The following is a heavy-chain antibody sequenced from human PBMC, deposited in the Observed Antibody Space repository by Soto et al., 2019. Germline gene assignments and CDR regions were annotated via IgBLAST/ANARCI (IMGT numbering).Heavy chain of an antibody. Sequence: QVQLVESGGGVVQPGRSLRLSCAASGFTFSSYAMHWVRQAPGKGLEWVAVISYDGSNKYYADSVKGRFTISRDNSKNTLYLQMNSLKAEDTAVYYCARDMGRTARHFFHYYYYYGMDVWGQGTTVTVSS. CDR2: ISYDGSNK. J-gene: IGHJ6*02. D-gene: IGHD6-6*01. CDR1: GFTFSSYA. CDR3: ARDMGRTARHFFHYYYYYGMDV. V-gene: IGHV3-30-3*01.